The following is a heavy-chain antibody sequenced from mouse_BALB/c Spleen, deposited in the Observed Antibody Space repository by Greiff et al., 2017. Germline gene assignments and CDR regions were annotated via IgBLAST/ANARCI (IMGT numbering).Heavy chain of an antibody. Sequence: EVMLVESGGGLVKPGGSLKLSCAASGFTFSSYAMSWVRQTPEKRLEWVASISSGGSTYYPDSVKGRFTISRDNARNILYLQMSSLRSEDTAMYYCARGHYGYYFDYWGQGTTLTVSS. CDR2: ISSGGST. CDR3: ARGHYGYYFDY. CDR1: GFTFSSYA. V-gene: IGHV5-6-5*01. D-gene: IGHD1-1*01. J-gene: IGHJ2*01.